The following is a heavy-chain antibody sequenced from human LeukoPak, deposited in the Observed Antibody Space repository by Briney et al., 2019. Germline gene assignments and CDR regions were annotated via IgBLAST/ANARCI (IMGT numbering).Heavy chain of an antibody. D-gene: IGHD3-22*01. CDR3: ARERASSAYFDC. CDR2: IYYSGSI. CDR1: GGSISTYF. V-gene: IGHV4-59*01. Sequence: SETLSLTCTVSGGSISTYFWTWIRQPPGKGLEWIGYIYYSGSINYNPSLKSRVTISVDTSKNQFSLRLNSVTAADTAVYYCARERASSAYFDCWGQGTLVTVSS. J-gene: IGHJ4*02.